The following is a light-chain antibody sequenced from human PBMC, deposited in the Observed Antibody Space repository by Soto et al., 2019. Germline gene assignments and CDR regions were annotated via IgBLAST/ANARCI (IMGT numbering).Light chain of an antibody. CDR3: CSYAGDTTVFV. J-gene: IGLJ1*01. CDR2: EVN. CDR1: SSDVGSYYP. Sequence: QSALTQPASMSGSPGQSITISCTGTSSDVGSYYPVSWFQQHPGKAPKLIIYEVNKRPSGVSDRFSGSKSGNTASLTISGLQAADEAEYYCCSYAGDTTVFVFGTGTKPTVL. V-gene: IGLV2-23*02.